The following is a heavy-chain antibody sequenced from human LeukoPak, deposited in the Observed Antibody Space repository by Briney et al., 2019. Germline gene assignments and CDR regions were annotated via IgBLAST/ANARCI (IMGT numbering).Heavy chain of an antibody. CDR3: AKEWDPAMVTIFY. Sequence: GGSLRLSCVPSGFTSSGYGMHLVRQAPGKGLEWVAFIRYDGSNKYYADSVKGRFTISRDNSMNTLYLQMNSLRDEDTAVYYCAKEWDPAMVTIFYSGQGTLVTVSS. V-gene: IGHV3-30*02. CDR2: IRYDGSNK. J-gene: IGHJ4*02. CDR1: GFTSSGYG. D-gene: IGHD5-18*01.